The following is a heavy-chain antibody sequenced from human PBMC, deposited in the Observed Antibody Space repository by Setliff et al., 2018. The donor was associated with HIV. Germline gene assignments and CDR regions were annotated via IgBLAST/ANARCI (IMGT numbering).Heavy chain of an antibody. V-gene: IGHV4-4*08. CDR3: ARVRGGTSRGFLDF. CDR1: DASISNYH. CDR2: THISGIT. J-gene: IGHJ4*02. Sequence: SETLSLTCTVSDASISNYHWSWIRQPPGKGLEWIGYTHISGITNYNPSLKSRLTISVDTSKTQFSLKLNSVTAADTAVYYCARVRGGTSRGFLDFWGQGTLVTVSS. D-gene: IGHD3-10*01.